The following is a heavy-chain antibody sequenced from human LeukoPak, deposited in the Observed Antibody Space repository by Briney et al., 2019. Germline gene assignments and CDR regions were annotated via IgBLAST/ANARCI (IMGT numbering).Heavy chain of an antibody. J-gene: IGHJ5*02. Sequence: ASVRVSCKASGYTFNNYGISWVRQAPGQGVEWMGWVTSYNGDTNYAQKFQGRVTMSTDTSTSTAYMELRSLTFDDTAIYYCAKDWHILTGRNCFDPWGQGTLVTVSS. D-gene: IGHD3-9*01. CDR2: VTSYNGDT. V-gene: IGHV1-18*01. CDR3: AKDWHILTGRNCFDP. CDR1: GYTFNNYG.